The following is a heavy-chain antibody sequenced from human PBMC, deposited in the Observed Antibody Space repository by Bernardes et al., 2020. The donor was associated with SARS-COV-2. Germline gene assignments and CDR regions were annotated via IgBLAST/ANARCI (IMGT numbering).Heavy chain of an antibody. Sequence: GGSLRLSCEASKFTVSNNYMSWVRQAPGKGLEWVSLLYSGGTTYYADPVKGRFTVSRHNSKNTHFLQMSDLRAEDTAIYYCATAPHYYYGLDVWCQGTAVTVSS. V-gene: IGHV3-53*01. CDR1: KFTVSNNY. CDR3: ATAPHYYYGLDV. CDR2: LYSGGTT. J-gene: IGHJ6*02.